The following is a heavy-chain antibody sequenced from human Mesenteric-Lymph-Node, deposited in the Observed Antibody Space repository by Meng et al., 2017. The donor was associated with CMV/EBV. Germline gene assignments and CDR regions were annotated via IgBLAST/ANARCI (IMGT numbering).Heavy chain of an antibody. V-gene: IGHV1-69*02. J-gene: IGHJ5*02. Sequence: QVQLVQSGAEVKKPGSSVKVSCKASGGTFSSYTISWVRQAPGQGLEWMGRIIPILGIANYAQKFQGRVTITADKYTSTGYMELSSLRSEDTAVYYCAGGIAAAGSRWFDPWGQGTLVTVSS. CDR3: AGGIAAAGSRWFDP. CDR2: IIPILGIA. CDR1: GGTFSSYT. D-gene: IGHD6-13*01.